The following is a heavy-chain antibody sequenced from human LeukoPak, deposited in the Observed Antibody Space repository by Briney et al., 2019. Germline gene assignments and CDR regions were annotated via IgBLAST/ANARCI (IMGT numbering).Heavy chain of an antibody. D-gene: IGHD3-22*01. Sequence: PSQTLSLTCTVSGGSISSGGYYWSWIRQHPGKGLEWIGYIYHSGSTYYNPSLKSRVSISVDTSKHQFSLKLSSVSAADTAVYYCARLVYDSSGYDAFDIWGQGTMVTVSS. V-gene: IGHV4-31*02. CDR2: IYHSGST. J-gene: IGHJ3*02. CDR3: ARLVYDSSGYDAFDI. CDR1: GGSISSGGYY.